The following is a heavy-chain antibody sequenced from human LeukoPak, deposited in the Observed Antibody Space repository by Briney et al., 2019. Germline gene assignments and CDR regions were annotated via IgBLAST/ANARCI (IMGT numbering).Heavy chain of an antibody. CDR3: ARAPDCSGGSCYSYAFDI. CDR1: GGTFSSYA. D-gene: IGHD2-15*01. J-gene: IGHJ3*02. Sequence: SVKVSCKASGGTFSSYAISWVRQAPGQGLEWMGRIIPILGIANYAQKFQGRVTITADKSTSTAYMELSSLRSEVTAVYYCARAPDCSGGSCYSYAFDIWGQGTMVTVSS. V-gene: IGHV1-69*04. CDR2: IIPILGIA.